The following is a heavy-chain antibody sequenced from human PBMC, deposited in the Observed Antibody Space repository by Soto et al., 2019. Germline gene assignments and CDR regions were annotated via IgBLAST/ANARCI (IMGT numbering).Heavy chain of an antibody. D-gene: IGHD5-12*01. Sequence: QVQLVQSGAEVRKPGSSVTVSCRSSGDSFNDYYIHWVRQAPGQGLEWMGWINPNSGVTKYAQKLQGFVSMARDTSIVTVDLQRSRLRSAATSVYYCARESGGATATFVYYYFYMDVWGTGTAVTVSS. CDR2: INPNSGVT. CDR1: GDSFNDYY. V-gene: IGHV1-2*04. CDR3: ARESGGATATFVYYYFYMDV. J-gene: IGHJ6*03.